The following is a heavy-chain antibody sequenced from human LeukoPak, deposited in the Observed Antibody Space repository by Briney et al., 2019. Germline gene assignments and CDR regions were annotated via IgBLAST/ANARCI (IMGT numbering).Heavy chain of an antibody. V-gene: IGHV1-24*01. CDR2: FDPEDGET. CDR3: ATLNHGDIVVVPAVYDY. Sequence: GASVKVSCKVSGYTLTELSMHWVRQAPGKGLEWMGGFDPEDGETIYAQKFQGRVTTTEDTSTDTAYMELSSLRSEDTAVYYCATLNHGDIVVVPAVYDYWGQGTLVTVSS. J-gene: IGHJ4*02. D-gene: IGHD2-2*01. CDR1: GYTLTELS.